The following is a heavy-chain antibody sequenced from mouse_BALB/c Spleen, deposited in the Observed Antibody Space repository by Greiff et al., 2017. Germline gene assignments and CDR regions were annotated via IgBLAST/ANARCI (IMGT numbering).Heavy chain of an antibody. CDR1: GFTFSSYA. V-gene: IGHV5-6-5*01. J-gene: IGHJ2*01. CDR2: ISSGGST. CDR3: ARGAYYRYYGDWFDY. Sequence: EVKLVESGGGLVKPGGSLKLSCAASGFTFSSYAMSWVRQTPEKRLEWVASISSGGSTYYPDSVKGRFTISRDNARNILYLQMSSLRSEDTAMYYCARGAYYRYYGDWFDYWGQGTTLTVSS. D-gene: IGHD2-14*01.